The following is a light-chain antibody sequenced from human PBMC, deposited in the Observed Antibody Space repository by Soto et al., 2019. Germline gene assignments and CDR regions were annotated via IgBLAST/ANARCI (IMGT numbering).Light chain of an antibody. CDR1: QSISSW. CDR2: DAS. J-gene: IGKJ4*01. CDR3: QHYDSYFLT. Sequence: DIQMTQSPSTLSASVGDRVTITCRASQSISSWLAWYQQKPGKAPKLLIYDASSLKSGVPSRFTGSGSGTDFTLTISSLQPDDFATYYCQHYDSYFLTFGGGTTVEIK. V-gene: IGKV1-5*01.